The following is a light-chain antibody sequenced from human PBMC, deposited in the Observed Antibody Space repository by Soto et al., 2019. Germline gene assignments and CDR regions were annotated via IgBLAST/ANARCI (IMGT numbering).Light chain of an antibody. CDR1: QSISSW. Sequence: DIQMTQSPSTLSASVGDRVTITCRASQSISSWLAWYQQKPGKAPKLLIFDASSLESGVPSRFSGSASGTEFTLTISSLQPDDFATSYCQQYNSYPLTFGGRTKVDIK. CDR3: QQYNSYPLT. CDR2: DAS. J-gene: IGKJ4*01. V-gene: IGKV1-5*01.